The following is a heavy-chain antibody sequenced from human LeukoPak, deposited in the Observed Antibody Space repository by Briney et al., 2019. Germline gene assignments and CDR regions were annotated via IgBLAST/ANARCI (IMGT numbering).Heavy chain of an antibody. V-gene: IGHV1-8*01. Sequence: GASVKVSCKASGYSFTSYDINWVRQATGQGLEWMGYMNPNGGNTGYAQRFQGRVTMTRNTSISTAYMELSSLRSEDTAVYYCASELRHQDYWGQGTLVTVSS. CDR1: GYSFTSYD. CDR2: MNPNGGNT. J-gene: IGHJ4*02. CDR3: ASELRHQDY. D-gene: IGHD2-15*01.